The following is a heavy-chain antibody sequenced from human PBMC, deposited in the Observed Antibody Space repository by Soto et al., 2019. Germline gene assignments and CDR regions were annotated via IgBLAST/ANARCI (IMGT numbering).Heavy chain of an antibody. CDR1: GFAVSSNF. V-gene: IGHV3-53*01. D-gene: IGHD3-22*01. CDR2: LYSSGNT. Sequence: HPGGSLRLSCAVSGFAVSSNFMSWVRQAPGKGLEWVSVLYSSGNTYYADSVKGRFTISRDNSKNTVYLQMNSLTAEDTAVYYCARVKSDSGGYYTFDRWGQGTQVTVSS. J-gene: IGHJ5*02. CDR3: ARVKSDSGGYYTFDR.